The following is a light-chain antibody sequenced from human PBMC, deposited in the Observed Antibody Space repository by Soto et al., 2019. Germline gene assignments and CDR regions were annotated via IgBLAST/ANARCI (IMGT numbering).Light chain of an antibody. CDR3: QQYGSSPPIT. J-gene: IGKJ5*01. Sequence: DIEMTQSPPILSVSPGEGATLSCRASQRISTNLAWYQHIPGQAPRLLIVSSSRRPTDVPPRFSGSGSGTDFTLTISRLEPEDFAVYYCQQYGSSPPITFGQGTRLEIK. V-gene: IGKV3-20*01. CDR2: SSS. CDR1: QRISTN.